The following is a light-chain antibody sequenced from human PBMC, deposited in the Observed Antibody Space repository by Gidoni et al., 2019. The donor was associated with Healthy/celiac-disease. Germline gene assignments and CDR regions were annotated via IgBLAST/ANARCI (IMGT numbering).Light chain of an antibody. CDR3: QQYDNVPLT. CDR1: QDISNY. Sequence: DIQMNQSQSSLSASVGDRVTITCQASQDISNYLTWYQQKPGKAPKLLIYDASNLETGVPSRFSGSGSGTEFSLTISSLQPEDVATYYCQQYDNVPLTFGGGTKVEIK. V-gene: IGKV1-33*01. J-gene: IGKJ4*01. CDR2: DAS.